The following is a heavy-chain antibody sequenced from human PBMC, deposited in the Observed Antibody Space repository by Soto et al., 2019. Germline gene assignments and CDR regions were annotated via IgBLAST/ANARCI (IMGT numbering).Heavy chain of an antibody. CDR2: INAYNGNT. Sequence: GASVKLSCKASGYTFTSYGISWARQAPGQGLEWMGWINAYNGNTNYAQNLQGRLTLTTDTSTTTAYMELRSLRSNDTAIYYCAMVDVYVTPSPQDVWGKGTTVTVSS. CDR3: AMVDVYVTPSPQDV. CDR1: GYTFTSYG. D-gene: IGHD3-16*01. V-gene: IGHV1-18*01. J-gene: IGHJ6*04.